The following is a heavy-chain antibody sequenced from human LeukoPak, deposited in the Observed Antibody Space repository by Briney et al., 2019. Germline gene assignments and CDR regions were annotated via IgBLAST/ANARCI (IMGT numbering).Heavy chain of an antibody. J-gene: IGHJ4*02. CDR3: AREGLWFGELLSPYYFDY. V-gene: IGHV3-21*01. CDR2: ISSSSSYI. D-gene: IGHD3-10*01. CDR1: GFTFSSYS. Sequence: GGSLRLSCAASGFTFSSYSMNWARQAPGKGLEWVSSISSSSSYIYYADSVKGRFTISRDNAKNSLYLQMNSLRAEDTAVYYCAREGLWFGELLSPYYFDYWGQGTLVTVSS.